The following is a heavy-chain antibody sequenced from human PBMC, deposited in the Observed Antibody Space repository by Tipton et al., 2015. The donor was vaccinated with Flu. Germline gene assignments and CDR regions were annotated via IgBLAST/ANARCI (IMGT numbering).Heavy chain of an antibody. V-gene: IGHV4-59*12. CDR2: IYNSQYT. D-gene: IGHD2-2*01. Sequence: TLSLTCTVSGDSMRSDYFWGWIRQAPGKGLEWIGYIYNSQYTKYNPSLKSRVTISVDTSKKQFSLQLRSVTAADTAVYYCARDPSLGMPDFFDYWGQGTLVTASS. J-gene: IGHJ4*02. CDR1: GDSMRSDYF. CDR3: ARDPSLGMPDFFDY.